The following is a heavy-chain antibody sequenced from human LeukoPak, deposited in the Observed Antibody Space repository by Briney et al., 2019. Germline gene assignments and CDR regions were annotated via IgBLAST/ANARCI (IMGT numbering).Heavy chain of an antibody. D-gene: IGHD3-10*01. CDR3: ARDGVLWFGEYYFDY. CDR2: INPNSGGT. CDR1: GYTFTGYY. V-gene: IGHV1-2*02. J-gene: IGHJ4*02. Sequence: GASVKVSCKASGYTFTGYYMHWVRQAPGQGLEWMGWINPNSGGTNYAQKFQGRVTMTRDTSISTAYMELSRLRSDDTAVYYCARDGVLWFGEYYFDYWGQGTLVTGSS.